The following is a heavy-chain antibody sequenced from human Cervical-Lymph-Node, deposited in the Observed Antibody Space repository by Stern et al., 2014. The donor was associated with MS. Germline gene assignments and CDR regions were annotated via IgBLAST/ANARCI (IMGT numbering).Heavy chain of an antibody. CDR1: GFTFSNYD. CDR2: IWFDGSNK. Sequence: VQLEESGGGVVQPGRSLRLSCTASGFTFSNYDMHWVRQAPGKGLEWVAVIWFDGSNKYYVDSVKGRFTISRDNSKNTLYLQMNSLRAEDTAVYYCARGGVVVPPAALFSAPQHPKSTYNWFDPWGQGSLVTVSS. D-gene: IGHD2-15*01. J-gene: IGHJ5*02. CDR3: ARGGVVVPPAALFSAPQHPKSTYNWFDP. V-gene: IGHV3-33*01.